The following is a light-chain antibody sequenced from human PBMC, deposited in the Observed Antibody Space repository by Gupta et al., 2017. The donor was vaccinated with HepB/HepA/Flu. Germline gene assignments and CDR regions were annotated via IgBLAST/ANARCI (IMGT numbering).Light chain of an antibody. V-gene: IGKV3-15*01. CDR3: QQDNLWPWT. CDR1: QTINSN. Sequence: EIVMTQSPATLSVSPGERATLSCRASQTINSNVAWYQQKPGQAPRLLIYNRSTRGTAIPARFSGSGSGTEFTLTISSLQSEDFVVYYCQQDNLWPWTFGQGTKVEIK. CDR2: NRS. J-gene: IGKJ1*01.